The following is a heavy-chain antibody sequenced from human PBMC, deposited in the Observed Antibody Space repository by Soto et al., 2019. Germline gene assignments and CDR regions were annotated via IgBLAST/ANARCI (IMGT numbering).Heavy chain of an antibody. CDR3: ARTRNIVATIFY. D-gene: IGHD5-12*01. V-gene: IGHV2-5*02. CDR1: GFSLSTSGVG. Sequence: SGPTLVNPTQTLTLTCTFSGFSLSTSGVGVGWIRQPPGKALEWLALIYWDDDKRYSPSLKSRLTITKDTSKNQVVLTMTNMDPVDTATYYFARTRNIVATIFYWGQGTLVTVSS. CDR2: IYWDDDK. J-gene: IGHJ4*02.